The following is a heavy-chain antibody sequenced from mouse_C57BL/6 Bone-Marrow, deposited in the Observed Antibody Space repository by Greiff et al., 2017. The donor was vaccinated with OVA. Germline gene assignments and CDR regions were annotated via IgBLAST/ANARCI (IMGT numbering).Heavy chain of an antibody. Sequence: VQGVESDAELVKPGASVKISCKVSGYTFTDHTIHWMKQRPEQGLEWIGYIYPRDGSTKYNEKFKGKATLTADKSSSTAYMQLNSLTSEDSAVYFCAREGYGSSYFDYWGQGTTLTVSS. J-gene: IGHJ2*01. CDR3: AREGYGSSYFDY. CDR1: GYTFTDHT. V-gene: IGHV1-78*01. D-gene: IGHD1-1*01. CDR2: IYPRDGST.